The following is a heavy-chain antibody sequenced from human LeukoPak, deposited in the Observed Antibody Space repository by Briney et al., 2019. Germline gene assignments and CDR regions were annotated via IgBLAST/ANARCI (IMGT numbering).Heavy chain of an antibody. V-gene: IGHV1-18*01. CDR1: GYTFTSYG. Sequence: ASVKVSCKASGYTFTSYGISWVRQAPGQGLEWMGWISAYNGNTNYAQKLRGRVTMTTDTSTSTAYMELRSLRSDDTAVYYCARGNRPGSYYYYHMDVWGKGTTVTVSS. CDR2: ISAYNGNT. J-gene: IGHJ6*03. CDR3: ARGNRPGSYYYYHMDV. D-gene: IGHD1-14*01.